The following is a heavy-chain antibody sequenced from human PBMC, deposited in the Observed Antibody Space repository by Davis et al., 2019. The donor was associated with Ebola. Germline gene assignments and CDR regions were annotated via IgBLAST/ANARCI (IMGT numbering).Heavy chain of an antibody. V-gene: IGHV3-49*03. CDR2: IRSKAYGGTT. Sequence: PGGSLRLSCTASGFTFGDYAMSWFRQAPGKGLEWVGFIRSKAYGGTTEYAASVKGRFTISRDDSKSIAYLQMNSLKTEDTAVYYCTRVPTVVSPSMDVWGQGTTVTVSS. CDR3: TRVPTVVSPSMDV. D-gene: IGHD4-23*01. J-gene: IGHJ6*02. CDR1: GFTFGDYA.